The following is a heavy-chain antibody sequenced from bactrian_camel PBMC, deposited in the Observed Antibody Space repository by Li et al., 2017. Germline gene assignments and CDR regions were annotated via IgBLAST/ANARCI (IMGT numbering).Heavy chain of an antibody. D-gene: IGHD3*01. CDR3: GADFLQYCSTTRLGY. V-gene: IGHV3S53*01. J-gene: IGHJ4*01. Sequence: HVQLVESGGGSVQPGGSLRLSCAASGDTSSLYSMGWFRQAPGKEREGVASISTDGIATYAESVKGRFTISKDGATNTLNLDMNSLKPEDTAKYYYGADFLQYCSTTRLGYWGQGTQV. CDR2: ISTDGIA. CDR1: GDTSSLYS.